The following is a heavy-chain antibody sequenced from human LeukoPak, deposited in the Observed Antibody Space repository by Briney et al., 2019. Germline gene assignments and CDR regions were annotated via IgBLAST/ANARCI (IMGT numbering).Heavy chain of an antibody. J-gene: IGHJ3*02. Sequence: SVKVSCEASVGTFSSYAISWVRQAPGQGLEWMGGIIRIFGTANYAQKFQGRVTITADESTSTAYMELCSLRSEDTAVYYCARGAPLKRIIMVRGDANVFDIWGQGTMVTVSS. CDR2: IIRIFGTA. CDR3: ARGAPLKRIIMVRGDANVFDI. CDR1: VGTFSSYA. D-gene: IGHD3-10*01. V-gene: IGHV1-69*13.